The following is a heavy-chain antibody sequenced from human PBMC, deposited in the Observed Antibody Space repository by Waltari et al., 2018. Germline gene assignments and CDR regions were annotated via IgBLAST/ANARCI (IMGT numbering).Heavy chain of an antibody. CDR1: GFDVGSSF. CDR3: AKERANSGAWDYLEY. Sequence: EAQLVESGGGLVQPGESLRLSCVASGFDVGSSFMTWIRQAPGGGLECGSILYSNNNAYYADSVEGRVTVSRDSARNALFLQMDRLRPEDTGVYFCAKERANSGAWDYLEYWGRGILVTVSS. CDR2: LYSNNNA. V-gene: IGHV3-66*02. D-gene: IGHD6-25*01. J-gene: IGHJ4*02.